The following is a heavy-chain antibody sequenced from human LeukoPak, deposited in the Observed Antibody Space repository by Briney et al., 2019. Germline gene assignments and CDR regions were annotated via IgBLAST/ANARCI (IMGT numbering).Heavy chain of an antibody. CDR1: RGSISTYY. J-gene: IGHJ4*02. V-gene: IGHV4-4*09. Sequence: SETLSLTCTLSRGSISTYYWSWIRQPPGKGLEWIGYISTSESTNYNLSLKSRITISVDTSKNQFSLNLSSVTAADTAVYYCARRRTTGTTGYFDYWGQGTLVTVSS. D-gene: IGHD1-1*01. CDR2: ISTSEST. CDR3: ARRRTTGTTGYFDY.